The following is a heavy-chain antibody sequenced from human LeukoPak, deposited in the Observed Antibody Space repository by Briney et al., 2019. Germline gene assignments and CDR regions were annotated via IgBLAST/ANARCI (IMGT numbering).Heavy chain of an antibody. CDR2: ISGSGGST. J-gene: IGHJ4*02. CDR1: GFTFSNHG. Sequence: GGSLRLSCAASGFTFSNHGMSWVRQAPGKGLEWVSAISGSGGSTYYADSVKGRFTISRDNSKNTLYLQMNSLRAEDTAVYYCAKDSDSSGYPTYDYFDYWGQGTLVTVSS. D-gene: IGHD3-22*01. V-gene: IGHV3-23*01. CDR3: AKDSDSSGYPTYDYFDY.